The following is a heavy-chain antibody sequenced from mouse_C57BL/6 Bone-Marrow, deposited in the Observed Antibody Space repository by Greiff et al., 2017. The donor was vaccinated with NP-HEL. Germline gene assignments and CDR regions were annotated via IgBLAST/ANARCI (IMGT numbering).Heavy chain of an antibody. V-gene: IGHV3-6*01. D-gene: IGHD2-1*01. Sequence: EVKLMESGPGLVKPSQSLSLTCSVTGYSITSGYYWNWIRQFPGNKLEWMGYISYDGSNNYNPSLKNRISITRDTSKNQFFLKLNSVTTEDTATYYCARERSGNYGFAYWGQGTLVTVSA. CDR3: ARERSGNYGFAY. CDR2: ISYDGSN. CDR1: GYSITSGYY. J-gene: IGHJ3*01.